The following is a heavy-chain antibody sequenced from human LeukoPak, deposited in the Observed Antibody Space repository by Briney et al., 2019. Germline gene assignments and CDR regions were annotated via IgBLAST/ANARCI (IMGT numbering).Heavy chain of an antibody. V-gene: IGHV4-34*01. CDR3: ASTYYDILTGQMGWFDP. CDR2: INHSGST. CDR1: GGSFSGYY. D-gene: IGHD3-9*01. Sequence: PSETLSLTCAVYGGSFSGYYWSWIHQPPGKGLEWIGEINHSGSTNYNPSLKSRVTISVDTSKNQFSLKLSSVAAADTAVYYCASTYYDILTGQMGWFDPWGQGTLVTVSS. J-gene: IGHJ5*02.